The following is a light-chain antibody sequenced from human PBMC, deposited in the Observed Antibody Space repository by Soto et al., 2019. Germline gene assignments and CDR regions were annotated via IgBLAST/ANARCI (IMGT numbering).Light chain of an antibody. Sequence: EFVLTQSPGTLSLSRGERATLSCRARQTVRNNYLAWYQQKPGQAPRLLIYGAFNRATGIPARFSGSGSGTDFTLTISSLEPEDFAVYYCQQRNIWPPVTFGQGTRLEI. J-gene: IGKJ5*01. CDR2: GAF. CDR1: QTVRNNY. V-gene: IGKV3-11*01. CDR3: QQRNIWPPVT.